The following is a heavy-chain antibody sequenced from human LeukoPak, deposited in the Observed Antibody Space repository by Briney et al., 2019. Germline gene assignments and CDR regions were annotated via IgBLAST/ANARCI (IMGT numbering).Heavy chain of an antibody. CDR1: GFTFSSYS. D-gene: IGHD6-19*01. CDR3: AKQGSSGWYSGIDY. CDR2: ISGSGGTT. Sequence: QPGGSLRLSCAASGFTFSSYSMNWVRQAPGKGLEWVSAISGSGGTTYSADSVKGRFTISRDNSKNTLYLQMNSLRAEDTAVYYCAKQGSSGWYSGIDYWGQGTLVTVSS. V-gene: IGHV3-23*01. J-gene: IGHJ4*02.